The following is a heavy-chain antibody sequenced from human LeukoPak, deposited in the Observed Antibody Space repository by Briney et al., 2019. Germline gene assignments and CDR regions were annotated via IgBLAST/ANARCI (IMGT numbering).Heavy chain of an antibody. CDR2: ISGSGGST. CDR1: GFTFSSYA. J-gene: IGHJ4*02. Sequence: GGSLRLSCAASGFTFSSYAMSWVRQAPGKGLEWVSGISGSGGSTYYADSVKGRFTISRDNSKNTLYLQMNSLRAEDTAVYYCATYYYDSSGWYYFDPWGQGTLVTVSS. V-gene: IGHV3-23*01. CDR3: ATYYYDSSGWYYFDP. D-gene: IGHD3-22*01.